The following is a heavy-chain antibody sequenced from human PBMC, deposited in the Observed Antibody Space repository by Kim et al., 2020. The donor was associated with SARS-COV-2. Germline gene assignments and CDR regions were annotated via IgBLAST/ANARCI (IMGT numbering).Heavy chain of an antibody. J-gene: IGHJ4*02. Sequence: YADAVKGRFTLSRDNDKNSLYLQMNSLRAEDTAVYYCARVLRYFDSSDYWGQGTLVTVSS. D-gene: IGHD3-9*01. CDR3: ARVLRYFDSSDY. V-gene: IGHV3-11*05.